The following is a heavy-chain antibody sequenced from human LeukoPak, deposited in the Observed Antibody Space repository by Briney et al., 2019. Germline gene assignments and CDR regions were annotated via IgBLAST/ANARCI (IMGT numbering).Heavy chain of an antibody. CDR3: ARHEVAWKVFDY. Sequence: PSETLSLTCAVYGGSFSGYYWSWIRQPPGKGLEWIGEINHSGSTNYNPSLKSRVTISVDTSKNQFSLKLSSVTAADTAVYYCARHEVAWKVFDYWGQGTLVTVSS. J-gene: IGHJ4*02. CDR2: INHSGST. CDR1: GGSFSGYY. D-gene: IGHD1-1*01. V-gene: IGHV4-34*01.